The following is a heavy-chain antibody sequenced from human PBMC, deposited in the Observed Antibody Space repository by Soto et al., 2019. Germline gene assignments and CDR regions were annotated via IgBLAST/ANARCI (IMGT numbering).Heavy chain of an antibody. J-gene: IGHJ4*02. D-gene: IGHD3-9*01. Sequence: GGSLRLSCASSGFTFSSYSMNWVRQATGKGLEWVSSISSSSSYIYYADSVKGRFTISRDNAKNSLYLQMNSLRAEDTAVYYCAREWFYYDILTGYPDYWGQGTLVTVSS. CDR3: AREWFYYDILTGYPDY. V-gene: IGHV3-21*01. CDR2: ISSSSSYI. CDR1: GFTFSSYS.